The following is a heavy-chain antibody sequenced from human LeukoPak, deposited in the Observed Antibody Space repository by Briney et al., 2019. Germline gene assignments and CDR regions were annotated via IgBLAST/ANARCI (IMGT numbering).Heavy chain of an antibody. CDR3: ARHTHGTFDY. CDR2: INYSGKT. Sequence: ASETLSLTCSVSGGSISSSSYYWGWIRQPPGKGLEWIGSINYSGKTYHNPSLKSRVTISVDTSKNQFSLKLSSVTAADTTLYYCARHTHGTFDYWGQGTLVTVSS. D-gene: IGHD5-24*01. V-gene: IGHV4-39*01. J-gene: IGHJ4*02. CDR1: GGSISSSSYY.